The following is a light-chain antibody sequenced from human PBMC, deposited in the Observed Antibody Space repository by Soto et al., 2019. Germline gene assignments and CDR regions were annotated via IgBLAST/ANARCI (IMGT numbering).Light chain of an antibody. Sequence: EIVMPQSPATLSVSPGERATLSCRASQSVFSSLAWYQQRPGQAPRLLIYGSATRATGIPDRFSGSGSGTEFTLTISSLQSEESAVYYCQQYHSWPAFGQGTKVEIK. CDR3: QQYHSWPA. CDR2: GSA. CDR1: QSVFSS. J-gene: IGKJ1*01. V-gene: IGKV3-15*01.